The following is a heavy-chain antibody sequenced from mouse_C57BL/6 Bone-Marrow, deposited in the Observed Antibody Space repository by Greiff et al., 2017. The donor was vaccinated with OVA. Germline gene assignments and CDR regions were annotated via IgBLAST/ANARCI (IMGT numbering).Heavy chain of an antibody. V-gene: IGHV14-4*01. Sequence: VQLQQSGAELVRPGASVELSCTASGFNIKDDYMHWVKQRPEQGLEWIGRIDPENGDTEYASKFQGKATITADTSSNTAYLQLSSLTSEDTAVYYCTTSAMDYWGQGTSVTVSS. CDR1: GFNIKDDY. CDR2: IDPENGDT. CDR3: TTSAMDY. J-gene: IGHJ4*01.